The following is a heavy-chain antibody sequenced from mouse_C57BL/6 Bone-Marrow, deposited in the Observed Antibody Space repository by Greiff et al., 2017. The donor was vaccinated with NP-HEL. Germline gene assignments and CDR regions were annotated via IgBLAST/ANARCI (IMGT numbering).Heavy chain of an antibody. Sequence: EVQLQQSGPELVKPGASVKISCKASGYTFTDYYMNWVKQSHGKSLEWIGDINPNNGGTSYNQKFKGKATLTVDKSSSTAYMELRSLTSEDSAVYYCARRFITPVVASADAMDYWGQGTSVTVSS. J-gene: IGHJ4*01. CDR3: ARRFITPVVASADAMDY. D-gene: IGHD1-1*01. V-gene: IGHV1-26*01. CDR1: GYTFTDYY. CDR2: INPNNGGT.